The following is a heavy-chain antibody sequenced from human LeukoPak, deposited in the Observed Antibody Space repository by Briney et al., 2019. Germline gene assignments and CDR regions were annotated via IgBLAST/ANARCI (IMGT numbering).Heavy chain of an antibody. J-gene: IGHJ5*02. V-gene: IGHV4-59*08. CDR2: LDYSGSP. D-gene: IGHD2-15*01. CDR3: ARRVVVVAGDCFDP. Sequence: SETLSLTCTVSGGSISSYYWSWIRLPPGKGLEWIGFLDYSGSPNYNPSFKSRLTVSVDTSKNQFSLKLRSVTAADTAVYYCARRVVVVAGDCFDPWGQGTLVTVSS. CDR1: GGSISSYY.